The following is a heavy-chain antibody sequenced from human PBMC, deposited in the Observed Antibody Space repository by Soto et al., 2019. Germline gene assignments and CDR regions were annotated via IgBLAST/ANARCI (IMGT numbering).Heavy chain of an antibody. CDR3: ATTGGGDFIAEAGTFLN. D-gene: IGHD6-19*01. V-gene: IGHV1-69*01. CDR2: IIPIFGTA. CDR1: GGTFSSYA. J-gene: IGHJ4*02. Sequence: QVQLVQSGAEVKKPGSSVKVSCKASGGTFSSYAISWVRQAPGQGLEWMGGIIPIFGTANYAQKFQGRVTITADESTSTAYMELSSLRSEDTAVYYCATTGGGDFIAEAGTFLNWGQGTLVTVSS.